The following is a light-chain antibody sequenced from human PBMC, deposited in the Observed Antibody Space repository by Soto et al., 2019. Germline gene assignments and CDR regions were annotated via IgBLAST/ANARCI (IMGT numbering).Light chain of an antibody. CDR3: QKYNSGPLT. CDR2: SAS. V-gene: IGKV1-27*01. Sequence: DVQMTQSPPSLSASVGNRVTITCRASQGISSFLAWYQQIPGKVPKLLIYSASTVQSGVPSRLSGSGSGTDFTLTISSLQAEDVAIYYCQKYNSGPLTFGGGTKVDI. J-gene: IGKJ4*01. CDR1: QGISSF.